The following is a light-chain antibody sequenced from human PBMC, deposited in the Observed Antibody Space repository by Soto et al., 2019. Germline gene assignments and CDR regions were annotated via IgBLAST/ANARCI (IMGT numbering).Light chain of an antibody. V-gene: IGKV1-5*01. CDR3: QQYDSYSWT. J-gene: IGKJ1*01. CDR2: DTS. CDR1: QSLSGW. Sequence: DIQMTQSPSTLSASVGDRVTITCRASQSLSGWLAWYQQKPGKAPNLLIYDTSTLKSGVQSRFSGSGSGTDFTLTISSLQPEDFATYYCQQYDSYSWTFDQGTKVDIK.